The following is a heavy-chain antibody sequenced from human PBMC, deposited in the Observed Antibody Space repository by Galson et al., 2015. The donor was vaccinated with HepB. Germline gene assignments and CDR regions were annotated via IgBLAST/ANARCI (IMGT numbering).Heavy chain of an antibody. CDR2: ISPGSSDT. V-gene: IGHV3-21*01. Sequence: SLRLSCAASGFNFNSYTLNWVRQAPGKGLEWVSLISPGSSDTSYADSVKGRFTISRDSAKKSVYLQMNSVRANDTAIYYCARQTPGPGRLDDFDIWGQGTMVTVSS. CDR1: GFNFNSYT. J-gene: IGHJ3*02. D-gene: IGHD7-27*01. CDR3: ARQTPGPGRLDDFDI.